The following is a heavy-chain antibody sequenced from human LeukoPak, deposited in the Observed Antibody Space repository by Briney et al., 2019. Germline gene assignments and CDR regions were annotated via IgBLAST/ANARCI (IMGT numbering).Heavy chain of an antibody. D-gene: IGHD2-2*01. V-gene: IGHV3-23*01. J-gene: IGHJ4*02. CDR1: GFTFSSYA. CDR2: ISGSGGST. CDR3: AKVSDIVVVPAAAHFDY. Sequence: GGSLRLSCAASGFTFSSYAMSWVRQAPGKGLEWVSAISGSGGSTYYADSVKGRFTISRDNSKNTLYLQMNSLRAEDTAVYYCAKVSDIVVVPAAAHFDYWGQGTLVTVSS.